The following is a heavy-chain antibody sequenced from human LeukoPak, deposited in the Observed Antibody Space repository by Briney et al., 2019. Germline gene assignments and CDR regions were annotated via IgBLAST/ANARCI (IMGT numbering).Heavy chain of an antibody. J-gene: IGHJ4*02. CDR2: ISSHGSDK. CDR1: GFTFSNYG. D-gene: IGHD3-22*01. Sequence: GRSLRLSCAASGFTFSNYGMHWVRQAPGKGLEWVAVISSHGSDKNYADSVKGRFTISRDNSKNTVSLQMNSLRADDTAVYYCARGCYYERSGYCPFDYWGPGTLVTVSS. CDR3: ARGCYYERSGYCPFDY. V-gene: IGHV3-30*03.